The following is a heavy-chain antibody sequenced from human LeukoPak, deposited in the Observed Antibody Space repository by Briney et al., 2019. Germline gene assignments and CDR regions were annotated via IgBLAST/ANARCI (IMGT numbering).Heavy chain of an antibody. Sequence: GGPLRLSCAASGFTFSSYSMNWVRQAPGKGLEWVSYISSSSTIYYADSVKGRFTISRDNAKNSLYLQMNSLRAEDTAVYYCARLEWELLRYYYYYYMDVWGKGTTVTASS. CDR2: ISSSSTI. CDR1: GFTFSSYS. V-gene: IGHV3-48*04. CDR3: ARLEWELLRYYYYYYMDV. D-gene: IGHD1-26*01. J-gene: IGHJ6*03.